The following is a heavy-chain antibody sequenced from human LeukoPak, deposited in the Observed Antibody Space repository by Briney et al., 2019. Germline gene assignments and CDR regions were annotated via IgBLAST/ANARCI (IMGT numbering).Heavy chain of an antibody. CDR2: ISYDGGNK. D-gene: IGHD3-22*01. CDR1: GFTFSNYG. J-gene: IGHJ4*02. CDR3: ARDRDYDSSGYYYAFNY. V-gene: IGHV3-30*03. Sequence: GGSLRLSCAASGFTFSNYGMHWVRQAPGKGLEWVAFISYDGGNKYYTDSVKGRFTISRDNSKNTLYLQMNSLRAEDTAVYYCARDRDYDSSGYYYAFNYWGQGTLVTVSS.